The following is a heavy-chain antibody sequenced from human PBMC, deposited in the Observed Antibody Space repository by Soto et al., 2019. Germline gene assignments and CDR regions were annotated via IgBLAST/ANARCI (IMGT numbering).Heavy chain of an antibody. CDR2: IYYSGRT. V-gene: IGHV4-31*03. J-gene: IGHJ6*02. CDR3: VGVEAIGYGMDV. Sequence: QVQLQESGPGLVKPSQTLSLTCTVSGGSISSGGYYWSWIRQHPGKGLEWIGYIYYSGRTYYNPSLKSRVTISVDTSKNQFSLKLSSVTAADTAVYYCVGVEAIGYGMDVWGQGTTVTVSS. D-gene: IGHD2-2*02. CDR1: GGSISSGGYY.